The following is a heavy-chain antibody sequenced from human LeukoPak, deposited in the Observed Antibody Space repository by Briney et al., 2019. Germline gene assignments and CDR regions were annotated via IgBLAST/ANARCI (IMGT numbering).Heavy chain of an antibody. D-gene: IGHD3-10*01. Sequence: SETLSLTCTVSGDSISIYYWSWIRQPPGKGLEWIGYIYNSGSTNYNPSLKNRVTISVDTSKNQFSLKLTSVTAADTAVYYCARDRELGYWGQESWSPSPQ. CDR3: ARDRELGY. CDR1: GDSISIYY. V-gene: IGHV4-59*01. J-gene: IGHJ4*01. CDR2: IYNSGST.